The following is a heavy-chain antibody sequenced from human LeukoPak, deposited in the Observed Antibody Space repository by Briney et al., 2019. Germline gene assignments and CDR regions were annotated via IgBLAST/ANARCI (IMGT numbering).Heavy chain of an antibody. CDR1: GYSISNGYY. J-gene: IGHJ4*02. CDR2: IYRSGST. D-gene: IGHD6-19*01. Sequence: SETLSLTCTVSGYSISNGYYWDWIRQPPGRGLEWIGNIYRSGSTSYNPSLKSRITISVDTSKNQFSLKVNSVTAADTAVYYCARRHSSGWFYYWGQGTLVTVSS. CDR3: ARRHSSGWFYY. V-gene: IGHV4-38-2*02.